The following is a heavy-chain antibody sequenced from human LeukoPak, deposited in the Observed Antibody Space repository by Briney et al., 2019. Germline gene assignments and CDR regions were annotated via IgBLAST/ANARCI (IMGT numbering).Heavy chain of an antibody. CDR3: ARDPYYYGSGSYYPYYYYGMDV. D-gene: IGHD3-10*01. Sequence: SETLSLTCTVSGGSISSGGYYWSWIRQHPGQGLEWIGYIYYSGSTSYNPSLKSRVSILLDTSKNQFPLKLSSVTAADTAVYYCARDPYYYGSGSYYPYYYYGMDVWGQGTTVTVSS. V-gene: IGHV4-31*03. J-gene: IGHJ6*02. CDR1: GGSISSGGYY. CDR2: IYYSGST.